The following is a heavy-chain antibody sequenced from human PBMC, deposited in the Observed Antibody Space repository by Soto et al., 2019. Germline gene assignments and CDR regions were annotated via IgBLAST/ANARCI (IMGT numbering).Heavy chain of an antibody. J-gene: IGHJ4*02. CDR1: GYGFTTYG. CDR3: ARGGFGDY. CDR2: ISAHNGNT. V-gene: IGHV1-18*01. Sequence: QVHLVQSGAAVKKPGASVKVSCKGSGYGFTTYGITWVRQAPGQGLEWMAWISAHNGNTNYAQKLPGRVTVTRDTSTSRTYIELRSLRSDDTAVDYFARGGFGDYWGQGALVTVSS. D-gene: IGHD3-10*01.